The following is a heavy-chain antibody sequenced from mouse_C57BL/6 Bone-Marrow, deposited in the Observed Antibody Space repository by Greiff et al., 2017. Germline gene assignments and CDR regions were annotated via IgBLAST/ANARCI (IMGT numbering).Heavy chain of an antibody. Sequence: VQLQQSGAELVKPGASVKLSCKASGYTFTNYWMRWVKQRPGQGLEWIGMMHPNGGSPDYNEKFKSEGTLSVDKSSRTAYMELSSLTSEDSAVYYCARSYDYDDYTMDYWGQGTSVTVSS. CDR1: GYTFTNYW. CDR2: MHPNGGSP. D-gene: IGHD2-4*01. CDR3: ARSYDYDDYTMDY. V-gene: IGHV1-64*01. J-gene: IGHJ4*01.